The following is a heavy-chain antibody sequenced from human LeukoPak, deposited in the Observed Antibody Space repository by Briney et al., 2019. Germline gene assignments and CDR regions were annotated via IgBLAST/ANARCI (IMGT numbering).Heavy chain of an antibody. CDR3: ARGPFRSSWQNWFDP. Sequence: SETLSLTCAVYGGTFTGYHWTWIRRPPGKGLEWIGDINHSGSTNYNPSLKSRVTISVDTSKNQFSLKLSSVTAADTAVYYCARGPFRSSWQNWFDPWGQGTLVTVSS. J-gene: IGHJ5*02. CDR2: INHSGST. D-gene: IGHD6-13*01. V-gene: IGHV4-34*01. CDR1: GGTFTGYH.